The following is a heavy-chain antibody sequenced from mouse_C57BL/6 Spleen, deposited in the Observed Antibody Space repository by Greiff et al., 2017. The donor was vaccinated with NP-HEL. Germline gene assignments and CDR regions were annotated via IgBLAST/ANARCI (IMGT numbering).Heavy chain of an antibody. J-gene: IGHJ3*01. D-gene: IGHD2-4*01. CDR2: INPNNGGT. Sequence: EVQLQQSGPELVKPGASVKISCKASGYTFTDYYMNWVKQSHGKSLEWIGDINPNNGGTSYNQKFKGKAKLTVDKSSSTAYMELRSLTSEDSAVYYCARGGHDYDPWFAYWGQGTLVTVSA. CDR1: GYTFTDYY. V-gene: IGHV1-26*01. CDR3: ARGGHDYDPWFAY.